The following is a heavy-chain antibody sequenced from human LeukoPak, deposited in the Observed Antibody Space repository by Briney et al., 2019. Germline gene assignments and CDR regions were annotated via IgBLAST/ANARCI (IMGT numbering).Heavy chain of an antibody. J-gene: IGHJ6*02. V-gene: IGHV1-2*04. CDR1: GYTFVGYF. Sequence: ASVKVSCKASGYTFVGYFMHWVRQAPGQGLEWMGWINPKNGGTNYAQKFQDWVTMTRDTSTSTVYMEVSRLRSDDTAVYYCAREAGSSWHYGMDVWGQGTTVTVSS. D-gene: IGHD6-13*01. CDR2: INPKNGGT. CDR3: AREAGSSWHYGMDV.